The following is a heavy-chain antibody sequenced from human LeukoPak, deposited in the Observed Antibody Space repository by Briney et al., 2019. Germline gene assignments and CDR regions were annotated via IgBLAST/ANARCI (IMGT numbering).Heavy chain of an antibody. V-gene: IGHV3-7*01. CDR1: GFTLSSNW. J-gene: IGHJ4*02. Sequence: PGGSLRLSCAASGFTLSSNWMNWVRQAPGKGLEWVANIKQDGSEKYYVDSVRGRFTLSRDNAKNSLYLQMDSLRAEDTAVYYCASSVGGFFDYWGQGNLVTVSS. CDR2: IKQDGSEK. CDR3: ASSVGGFFDY. D-gene: IGHD5/OR15-5a*01.